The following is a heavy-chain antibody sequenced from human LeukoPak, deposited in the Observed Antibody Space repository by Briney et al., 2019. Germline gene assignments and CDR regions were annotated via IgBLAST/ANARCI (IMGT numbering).Heavy chain of an antibody. CDR2: IYPGDSDT. D-gene: IGHD2-8*01. J-gene: IGHJ5*02. V-gene: IGHV5-51*01. Sequence: RGESLKISWKGSGYSFTSYWIGWVRQMPGKGLEWMGIIYPGDSDTRYSPSLQGQVTISADKSISTAYLQWSSLKASDTAMYYCARGSVLMVYATNWFDPWGQGTLVTVSS. CDR3: ARGSVLMVYATNWFDP. CDR1: GYSFTSYW.